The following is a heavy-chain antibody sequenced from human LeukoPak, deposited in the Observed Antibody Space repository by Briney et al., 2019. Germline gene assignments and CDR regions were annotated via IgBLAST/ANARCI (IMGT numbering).Heavy chain of an antibody. V-gene: IGHV4-30-4*01. D-gene: IGHD6-6*01. CDR3: ARHSSSYTFNYCDP. Sequence: PSETLSLTCTVSGGSISSGDYYWSWIRQPPGKGLEWIVYIYYSGSTNYNPSLNSRVTISVDPSKNQFSLKLSSVTAADTAVYYCARHSSSYTFNYCDPWGQGALVTVSS. CDR1: GGSISSGDYY. CDR2: IYYSGST. J-gene: IGHJ5*02.